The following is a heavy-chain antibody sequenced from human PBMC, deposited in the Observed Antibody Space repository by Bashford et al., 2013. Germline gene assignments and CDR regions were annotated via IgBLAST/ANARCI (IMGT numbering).Heavy chain of an antibody. CDR1: GYTFTGYY. J-gene: IGHJ5*02. Sequence: KVSCEASGYTFTGYYVHWVRQAPGQGLEWVGRINPKSGGTDFAQKFQGRVTMTRDTSISTAYMELSSLRSDDTGIYYCARDSSRDSGWIRLDPWGQGTLVTVSS. CDR2: INPKSGGT. V-gene: IGHV1-2*02. CDR3: ARDSSRDSGWIRLDP. D-gene: IGHD6-19*01.